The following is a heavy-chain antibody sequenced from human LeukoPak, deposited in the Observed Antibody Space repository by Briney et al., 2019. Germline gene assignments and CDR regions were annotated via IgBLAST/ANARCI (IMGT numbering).Heavy chain of an antibody. CDR3: ARADGYGDHYYYYMDV. D-gene: IGHD4-17*01. Sequence: SETLSLTCTVSGGSISSYYWSWIRQPPGKGLEWIGYIYYSGSTNYNPSLKSRVTISVDTSKNQFSLKLSSVTAADTAVYYCARADGYGDHYYYYMDVWGKGTTVTVSS. V-gene: IGHV4-59*01. CDR2: IYYSGST. J-gene: IGHJ6*03. CDR1: GGSISSYY.